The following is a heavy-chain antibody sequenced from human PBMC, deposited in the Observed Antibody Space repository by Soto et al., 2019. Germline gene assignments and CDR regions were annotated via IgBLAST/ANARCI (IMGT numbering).Heavy chain of an antibody. CDR2: ISVYNGNT. J-gene: IGHJ3*01. D-gene: IGHD2-21*02. CDR1: GYTLANYG. V-gene: IGHV1-18*01. Sequence: QVQLVQSGAEVKKPGASVKVSCKASGYTLANYGFSWVRQAPGQGLEWMGWISVYNGNTNYAQKLQGRDAMTADTSTSKAYMELRSLRSQDTAVYYGGGAVGDHAAIDVWGQGTMVTVSS. CDR3: GGAVGDHAAIDV.